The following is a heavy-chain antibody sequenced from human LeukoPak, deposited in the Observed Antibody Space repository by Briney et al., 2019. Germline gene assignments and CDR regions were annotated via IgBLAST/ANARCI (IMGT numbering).Heavy chain of an antibody. D-gene: IGHD5-12*01. CDR1: GYSISSGYY. J-gene: IGHJ4*02. Sequence: PSETLSLTCAVSGYSISSGYYWGWIRQPPGKGLEWIGSIYHSGNTYYNPSLKSRVTISVDTSKNQFSLKLSSVTAADTAVYYCARDRSGYDPYYFDYWGQGTLVTVSS. CDR3: ARDRSGYDPYYFDY. CDR2: IYHSGNT. V-gene: IGHV4-38-2*02.